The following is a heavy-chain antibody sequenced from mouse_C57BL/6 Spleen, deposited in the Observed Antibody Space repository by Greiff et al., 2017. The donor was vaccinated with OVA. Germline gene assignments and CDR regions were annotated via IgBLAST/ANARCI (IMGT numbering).Heavy chain of an antibody. CDR3: ARNSNWAYFDY. J-gene: IGHJ2*01. V-gene: IGHV5-17*01. D-gene: IGHD4-1*01. Sequence: EVKLMESGGGLVKPGGSLKLSCAASGFTFSDYGMHWVRQAPEKGLEWVAYISSGSSTIYYADTVKGRFTISRDNAKNTLFLQMTSLRSEDTAMYYCARNSNWAYFDYWGQGTTLTVSS. CDR1: GFTFSDYG. CDR2: ISSGSSTI.